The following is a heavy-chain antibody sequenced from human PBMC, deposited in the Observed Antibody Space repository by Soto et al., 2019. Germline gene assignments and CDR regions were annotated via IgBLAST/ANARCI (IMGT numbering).Heavy chain of an antibody. V-gene: IGHV4-39*01. CDR1: GDSISSNNYY. D-gene: IGHD1-26*01. Sequence: QLQLQESGPGLVKPSETLSLTCTVSGDSISSNNYYWDWIRQSPGKGLEWIGSIHYSGDTQNNPSLKSRLTISVDTSKNQFSLKLRSVTAADTAVYYCGRRLSGSYGLDYWGRGTQVTVSS. CDR2: IHYSGDT. CDR3: GRRLSGSYGLDY. J-gene: IGHJ4*02.